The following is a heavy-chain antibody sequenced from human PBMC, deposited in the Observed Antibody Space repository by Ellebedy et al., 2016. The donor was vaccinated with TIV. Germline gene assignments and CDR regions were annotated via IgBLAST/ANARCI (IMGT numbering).Heavy chain of an antibody. CDR1: GFTFSDYG. CDR3: AKEATVRKSSYFDY. D-gene: IGHD4-17*01. V-gene: IGHV3-30*18. CDR2: IAHDGSRE. J-gene: IGHJ4*02. Sequence: PGGSLRLSCEASGFTFSDYGMQWVRQAPGKGLEWVAVIAHDGSREYYADSVKGRFTITRDNSKTTMSLQMDSLRGEDTAVYYCAKEATVRKSSYFDYWGQGNLVTVSS.